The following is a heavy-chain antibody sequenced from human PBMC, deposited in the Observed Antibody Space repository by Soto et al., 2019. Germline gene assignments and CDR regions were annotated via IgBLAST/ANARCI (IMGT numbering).Heavy chain of an antibody. CDR3: ARGYGYCSSTSCYHYYYGMDV. D-gene: IGHD2-2*01. CDR2: IIPIFGTA. V-gene: IGHV1-69*06. Sequence: GASVKVSCKASGGNFSSYAISWVRQAPGQGLEWMGGIIPIFGTANYAQKFQGRVTITADKSTSTAYMELSSLRSEDTAVYYCARGYGYCSSTSCYHYYYGMDVWGQGTTVTVSS. CDR1: GGNFSSYA. J-gene: IGHJ6*02.